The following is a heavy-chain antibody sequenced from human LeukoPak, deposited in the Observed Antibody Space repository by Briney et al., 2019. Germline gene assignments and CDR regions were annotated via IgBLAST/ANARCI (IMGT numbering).Heavy chain of an antibody. Sequence: GGSLRLSCAASGFTFSDSGMHWVRQASGKGLEWVGHIRSKADSYATVYAASVKGRFTITRDDSENTAYLQMNSLTTEDTAVYYCATFPSGSYSAYWGQGTLVTVSS. CDR3: ATFPSGSYSAY. V-gene: IGHV3-73*01. D-gene: IGHD1-26*01. CDR1: GFTFSDSG. CDR2: IRSKADSYAT. J-gene: IGHJ4*02.